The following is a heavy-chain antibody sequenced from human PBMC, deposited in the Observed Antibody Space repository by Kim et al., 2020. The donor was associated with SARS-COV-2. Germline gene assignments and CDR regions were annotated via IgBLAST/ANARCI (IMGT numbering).Heavy chain of an antibody. D-gene: IGHD6-19*01. CDR1: CASISSSNYY. V-gene: IGHV4-39*01. CDR2: IYHSGST. J-gene: IGHJ4*02. CDR3: ARPYSSGWYYPFDY. Sequence: SETLSLTCTVSCASISSSNYYWGWIRQPPGKGLEWIGSIYHSGSTYYNPSLKSRVTISVDTSKNQFSLKLSSVTAADTAVYYCARPYSSGWYYPFDYWGQGTLVSVSS.